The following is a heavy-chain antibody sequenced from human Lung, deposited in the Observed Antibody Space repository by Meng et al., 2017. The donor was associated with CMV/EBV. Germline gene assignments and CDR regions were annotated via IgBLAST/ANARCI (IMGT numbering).Heavy chain of an antibody. V-gene: IGHV3-30*04. CDR2: ISYDGTDK. CDR3: ASNGYCSGTSCYWFFVY. Sequence: GGSLRPXCSLSGFDSSNYAMHGARQPLGKGLEWVALISYDGTDKAYGDSVKGRFTISRVNSKSTLSLQMDSLRNEDTAFDYCASNGYCSGTSCYWFFVYWGQGXLVTFSS. CDR1: GFDSSNYA. J-gene: IGHJ4*02. D-gene: IGHD2-2*03.